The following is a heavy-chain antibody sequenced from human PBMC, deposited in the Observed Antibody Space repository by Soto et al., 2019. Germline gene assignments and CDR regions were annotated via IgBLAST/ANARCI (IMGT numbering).Heavy chain of an antibody. CDR1: GFTFSSYA. J-gene: IGHJ4*02. CDR3: ARDGGYCSGGSCRGWYFDY. CDR2: ISYDGRNK. D-gene: IGHD2-15*01. V-gene: IGHV3-30*04. Sequence: QVQLVGSGGGVVQPGRSLRLSCAASGFTFSSYAMHWVCQAPGKGLEWVAVISYDGRNKYYADSVKGRFTISRDNSKNTLYLQMNSLRAEDTAVYYCARDGGYCSGGSCRGWYFDYWGQGTLVTVSS.